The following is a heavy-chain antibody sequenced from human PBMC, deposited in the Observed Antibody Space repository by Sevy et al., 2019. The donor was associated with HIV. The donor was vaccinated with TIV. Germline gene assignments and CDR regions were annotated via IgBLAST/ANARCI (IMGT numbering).Heavy chain of an antibody. CDR3: ASVRPCGGDCYYFDS. CDR2: IIPRGGPT. D-gene: IGHD2-21*01. V-gene: IGHV1-69*13. J-gene: IGHJ4*02. CDR1: GGSLSNYG. Sequence: ASVKVSCKASGGSLSNYGMHWVRQAPGQGLEWTGGIIPRGGPTNYAQKFQDRVTITADESTTTVYIEVRRLTSEDTVFYYCASVRPCGGDCYYFDSWGQGTLVTVSS.